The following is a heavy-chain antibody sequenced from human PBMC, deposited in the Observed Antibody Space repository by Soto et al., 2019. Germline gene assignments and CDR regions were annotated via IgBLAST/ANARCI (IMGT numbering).Heavy chain of an antibody. CDR2: ISGSGVST. CDR1: GFTFSSYA. V-gene: IGHV3-23*01. J-gene: IGHJ4*02. D-gene: IGHD3-3*01. CDR3: AKNDYDSWSGYPDC. Sequence: GGSLRLSCAASGFTFSSYAISWVRQAPGKGLEWVSAISGSGVSTYYADSVKGRFTISRDNSKNTLYLQMNSLRAEDTAVYYCAKNDYDSWSGYPDCCGQGALVNVS.